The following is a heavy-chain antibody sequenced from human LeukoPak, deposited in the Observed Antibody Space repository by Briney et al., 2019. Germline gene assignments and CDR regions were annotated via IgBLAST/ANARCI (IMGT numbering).Heavy chain of an antibody. Sequence: GGSLRLSCAAPGFTFSSYGMHWVRQAPGKGLEWVSSISSSSSYIYYADSVKGRFTISRDNAKNSLYLQMNSLRAEDTAVYYCASENYCGGDCYSENFDYWGQGTLVTVSS. CDR2: ISSSSSYI. CDR3: ASENYCGGDCYSENFDY. CDR1: GFTFSSYG. D-gene: IGHD2-21*02. V-gene: IGHV3-21*01. J-gene: IGHJ4*02.